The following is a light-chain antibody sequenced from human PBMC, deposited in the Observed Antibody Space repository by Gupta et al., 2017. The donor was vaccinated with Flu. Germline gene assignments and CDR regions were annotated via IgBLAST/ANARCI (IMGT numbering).Light chain of an antibody. V-gene: IGLV2-8*01. CDR1: SSDVGGYNY. CDR3: CSYGGSKF. J-gene: IGLJ2*01. CDR2: EVN. Sequence: QSALTQPPSASGSPGQSVTISCTGTSSDVGGYNYVSWYHQHPGKAPKLIIYEVNKRPSGVPDRFSGSKSGNTASLTVSGLLAEDEADYYCCSYGGSKFFGGGTKLTVL.